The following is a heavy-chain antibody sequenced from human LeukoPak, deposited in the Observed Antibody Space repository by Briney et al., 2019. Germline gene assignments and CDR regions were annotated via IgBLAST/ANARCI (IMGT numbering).Heavy chain of an antibody. CDR2: ISSSSTYK. Sequence: GGSLRLSRVASGFTFSSYSMNWVRQAPGKGLDWVSSISSSSTYKYYADSVKGRFTISRDDAKNPLYLQMNSLRAEDTAVYYCARDLSSSSTAYFQYWGQGTLVTVSS. D-gene: IGHD6-6*01. V-gene: IGHV3-21*01. J-gene: IGHJ1*01. CDR1: GFTFSSYS. CDR3: ARDLSSSSTAYFQY.